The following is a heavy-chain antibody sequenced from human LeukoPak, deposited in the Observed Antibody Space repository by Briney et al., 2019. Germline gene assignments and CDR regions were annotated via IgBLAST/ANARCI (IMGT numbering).Heavy chain of an antibody. V-gene: IGHV3-30-3*01. Sequence: PGGSLRLSCAASGFTFSNYAMHWARQAPGKGLEWVAVISYDGNNKYYADSVKGRFTISRDNSKNTLYLQMNSLRAEDTAVYYCAGDGWGRNSGAYDYWGQGNLVTVSS. CDR1: GFTFSNYA. CDR2: ISYDGNNK. D-gene: IGHD2-15*01. J-gene: IGHJ4*02. CDR3: AGDGWGRNSGAYDY.